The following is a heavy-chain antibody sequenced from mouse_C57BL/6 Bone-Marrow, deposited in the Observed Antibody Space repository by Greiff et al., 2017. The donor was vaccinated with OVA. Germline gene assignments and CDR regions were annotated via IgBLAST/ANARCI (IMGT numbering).Heavy chain of an antibody. CDR1: GYTFTSYW. V-gene: IGHV1-55*01. D-gene: IGHD4-1*01. CDR3: AMAGTYDD. J-gene: IGHJ2*01. Sequence: QVHVKQPGAELVKPGASVKMSCKASGYTFTSYWITWVKQRPGQGLEWIGDIYPGSGSTNYNEKFKSKATLTVDTSSSTAYMQLSSLTSEDSAVYYCAMAGTYDDWGQGTTLTVSS. CDR2: IYPGSGST.